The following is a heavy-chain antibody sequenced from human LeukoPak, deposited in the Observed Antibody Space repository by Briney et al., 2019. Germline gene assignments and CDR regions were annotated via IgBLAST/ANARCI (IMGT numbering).Heavy chain of an antibody. D-gene: IGHD3-10*01. V-gene: IGHV3-74*01. CDR2: INSDGSST. CDR3: ARGSRGVIMPYYYYGMDV. Sequence: PGGSLRLSCAASGFTFSSYWMHWVRQAPGKGLVWVSRINSDGSSTSYADSVKGRFTISRDNAKNTLYLQMNSLRAEDTAVCYCARGSRGVIMPYYYYGMDVWGQGTTVTVSS. J-gene: IGHJ6*02. CDR1: GFTFSSYW.